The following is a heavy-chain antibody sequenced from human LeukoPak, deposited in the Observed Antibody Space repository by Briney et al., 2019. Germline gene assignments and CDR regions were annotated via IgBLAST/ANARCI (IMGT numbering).Heavy chain of an antibody. J-gene: IGHJ4*02. CDR1: GFTFSSYS. Sequence: PGGSLRLSCAASGFTFSSYSMNWVRQAPGKGLEWVSSISSSSSYIYYADSVKGRFTISRDNAKNSLYLQMNSPRAEDTAVYYCARDRRRYYDSSGYSTPFDYWGRGTLVTVSS. CDR2: ISSSSSYI. D-gene: IGHD3-22*01. V-gene: IGHV3-21*01. CDR3: ARDRRRYYDSSGYSTPFDY.